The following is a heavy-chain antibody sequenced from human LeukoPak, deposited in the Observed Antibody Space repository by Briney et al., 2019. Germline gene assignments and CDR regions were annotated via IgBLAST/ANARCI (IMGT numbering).Heavy chain of an antibody. CDR2: ISSSSSYI. CDR1: GFTFSSYS. CDR3: ARPRGSGSSPFDY. Sequence: GGSLRLSCAASGFTFSSYSMNWVRQAPGKGLEWVSSISSSSSYIYYADSVKGRFTISRDNAKNSLYLQMNSLRAEDTAVYYCARPRGSGSSPFDYWGQGTLVTVSS. D-gene: IGHD3-10*01. V-gene: IGHV3-21*01. J-gene: IGHJ4*02.